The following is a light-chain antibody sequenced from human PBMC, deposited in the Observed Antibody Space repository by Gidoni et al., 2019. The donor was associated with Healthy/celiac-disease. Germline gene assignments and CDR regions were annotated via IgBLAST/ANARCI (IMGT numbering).Light chain of an antibody. Sequence: SYELTQPPSVSVSPGQTARITCSGDALPKKYAYWYQQKSGQAPVLVIYEDSKRPSGTMATLTISGAQVEDEADYYCYSTDSSSNHRRVFGGGTKLTVL. CDR3: YSTDSSSNHRRV. V-gene: IGLV3-10*01. J-gene: IGLJ2*01. CDR1: ALPKKY. CDR2: EDS.